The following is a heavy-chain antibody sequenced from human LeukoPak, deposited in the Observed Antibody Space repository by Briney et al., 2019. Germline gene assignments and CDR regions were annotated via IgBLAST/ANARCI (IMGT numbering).Heavy chain of an antibody. CDR3: ARDPIRITIFGVVARPYGMDV. Sequence: GASVKVSCKASGYTFTGYYMHWVRQAPGQGLEWMGWINPNSGGTNYAQKFQGRVTMTRDTSISTAYMELSRLRSDDTAVYYCARDPIRITIFGVVARPYGMDVWGQGTTVTVSS. J-gene: IGHJ6*02. V-gene: IGHV1-2*02. CDR1: GYTFTGYY. CDR2: INPNSGGT. D-gene: IGHD3-3*01.